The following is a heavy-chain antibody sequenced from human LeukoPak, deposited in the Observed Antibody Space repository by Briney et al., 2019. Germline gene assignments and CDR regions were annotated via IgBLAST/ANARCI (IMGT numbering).Heavy chain of an antibody. D-gene: IGHD4-17*01. J-gene: IGHJ4*02. CDR2: INHSGST. CDR1: GGSFSGYY. Sequence: AETLTLTCAVRGGSFSGYYWTWIRQPPGKGLECIGEINHSGSTKYNPSLKSRVTISVDTSKNQFSLNLNSVTAADTAVYYCAQIGVYGAYVGADYWGQGTLVTVSS. V-gene: IGHV4-34*01. CDR3: AQIGVYGAYVGADY.